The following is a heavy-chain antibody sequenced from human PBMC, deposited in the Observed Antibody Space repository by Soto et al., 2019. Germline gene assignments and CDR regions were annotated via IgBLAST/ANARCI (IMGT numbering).Heavy chain of an antibody. CDR1: GDSIRSNY. D-gene: IGHD3-10*01. J-gene: IGHJ3*01. CDR2: IFYSGST. V-gene: IGHV4-59*01. Sequence: VQLQESGPGLVKPSETLSLTCTVSGDSIRSNYWYWIRQPPGQGLEWIGYIFYSGSTYYNPSLRSRVTVSLDTSENQFSLKLTSVTAADPAVYYCSGGPWLKGAFHLWGQVTMVTVSS. CDR3: SGGPWLKGAFHL.